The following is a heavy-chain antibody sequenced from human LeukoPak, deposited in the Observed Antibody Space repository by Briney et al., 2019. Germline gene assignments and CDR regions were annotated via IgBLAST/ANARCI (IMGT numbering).Heavy chain of an antibody. Sequence: GGSLRLSCAASGFTFSSYAMRWVRQAPGKGLEWVSATSGSGGSTYYADSVKGRFTISRDNSKNTLYLQMNSLRPEDTGVYYCAKEGDYVWGDYYYYMDVWGKGTTVTVSS. V-gene: IGHV3-23*01. CDR3: AKEGDYVWGDYYYYMDV. D-gene: IGHD3-16*01. J-gene: IGHJ6*03. CDR2: TSGSGGST. CDR1: GFTFSSYA.